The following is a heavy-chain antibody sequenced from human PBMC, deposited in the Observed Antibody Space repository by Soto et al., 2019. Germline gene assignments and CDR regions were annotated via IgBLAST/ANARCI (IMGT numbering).Heavy chain of an antibody. J-gene: IGHJ6*04. D-gene: IGHD4-17*01. V-gene: IGHV1-69*04. CDR2: IIPILGIA. Sequence: SVKVSCKASGGTFRNYPINWVRQAPGQGLEWMGRIIPILGIANYAQKFQGRVTITADKSTSTAYMELSSLRSEDTAVYYCARGGRGDGEYGRNGMDGWGKGTRV. CDR1: GGTFRNYP. CDR3: ARGGRGDGEYGRNGMDG.